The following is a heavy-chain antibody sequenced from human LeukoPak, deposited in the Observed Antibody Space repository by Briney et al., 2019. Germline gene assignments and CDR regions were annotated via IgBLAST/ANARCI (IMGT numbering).Heavy chain of an antibody. D-gene: IGHD3-10*01. J-gene: IGHJ4*02. Sequence: GASVKVSCKASGGTFSSYAISWVRQAPGQGLEWMGGIIPIFGTANYAQKFQGRVTITADESTSTAYMELSSLRSEDTAVYYCARGTYYYGSGSYPFDCWGQGTLVTVSS. V-gene: IGHV1-69*13. CDR3: ARGTYYYGSGSYPFDC. CDR1: GGTFSSYA. CDR2: IIPIFGTA.